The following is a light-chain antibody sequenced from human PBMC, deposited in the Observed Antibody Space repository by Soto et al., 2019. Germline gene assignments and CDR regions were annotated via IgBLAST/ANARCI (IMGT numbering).Light chain of an antibody. Sequence: QSALTQPRSVSGSPGQSVTISCTGTSSDVGGYNYVSWYQQHPGKAPKLLIYGVYKRPSGVPDRFSGSKSGNTASLTISGLQAEDEADYYCCSYAGSYTGVFGGGTKVTVL. J-gene: IGLJ3*02. CDR1: SSDVGGYNY. CDR2: GVY. CDR3: CSYAGSYTGV. V-gene: IGLV2-11*01.